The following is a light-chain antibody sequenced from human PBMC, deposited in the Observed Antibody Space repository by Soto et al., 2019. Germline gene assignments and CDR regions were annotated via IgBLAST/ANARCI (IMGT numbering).Light chain of an antibody. CDR1: SSNIGAGYD. V-gene: IGLV1-40*01. J-gene: IGLJ7*01. CDR2: GNT. CDR3: QSYDISLCGSV. Sequence: QSVLTQPPSVSGAPGQRVTISCTGSSSNIGAGYDVHWYQQLPGTAPKLLIYGNTNRPSGVPDRFSGSKSGTSASLAITGLQAEDEADYYCQSYDISLCGSVFGGGTQLTVL.